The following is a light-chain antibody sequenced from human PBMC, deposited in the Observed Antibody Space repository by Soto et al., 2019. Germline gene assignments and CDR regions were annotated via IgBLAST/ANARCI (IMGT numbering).Light chain of an antibody. J-gene: IGKJ1*01. Sequence: EIVMTQSPATLSVSPGERATLSCRASQSVSNNLAWYQQKPGQAPRLLIYGASTRATGIPARFSGSGSGTEFTLTLSSLQTEDFAVYYCQQYNTWPRTFGQGTKVEIK. CDR2: GAS. CDR3: QQYNTWPRT. V-gene: IGKV3-15*01. CDR1: QSVSNN.